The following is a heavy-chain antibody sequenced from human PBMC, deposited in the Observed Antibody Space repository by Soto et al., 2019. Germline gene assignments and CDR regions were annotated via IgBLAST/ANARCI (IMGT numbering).Heavy chain of an antibody. D-gene: IGHD5-18*01. CDR1: GYTFTSYY. Sequence: GASVKVSCKASGYTFTSYYMHWVRQAPGQGLEWMGIINPSGGSTSYAQKFQGRVTMTRDTSTSTVYMELSSLRSEDTAVYYCARDAWGYSYGSLDIDYWGQGTLVTVSS. V-gene: IGHV1-46*01. J-gene: IGHJ4*02. CDR3: ARDAWGYSYGSLDIDY. CDR2: INPSGGST.